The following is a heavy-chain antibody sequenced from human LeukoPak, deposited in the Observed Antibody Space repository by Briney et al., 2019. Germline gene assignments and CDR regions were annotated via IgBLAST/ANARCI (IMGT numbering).Heavy chain of an antibody. J-gene: IGHJ4*02. CDR3: ARRDDSTTGLDY. V-gene: IGHV1-69*13. Sequence: ASVKVSWKASGGTFSSYAISWVRQAPGQGLEWMGGIIPIFGTANYAQKFQGRVTITADESTSTAYMELSSLRSEDTAVYYCARRDDSTTGLDYWGQGTLVTVSS. CDR2: IIPIFGTA. D-gene: IGHD3-22*01. CDR1: GGTFSSYA.